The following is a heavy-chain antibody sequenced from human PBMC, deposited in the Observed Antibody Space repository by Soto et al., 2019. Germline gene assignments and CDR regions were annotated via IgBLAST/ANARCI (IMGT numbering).Heavy chain of an antibody. Sequence: ASVKVSCKASGYRYTSYGISWVRQAPGQGLEWMGWISAYNGNTNYAQKLQGRVTMTTDTSTSTAYMELRSLRSDDTAVYYCARHPRSGWYFDYWGQGTLVTVSS. D-gene: IGHD6-19*01. CDR3: ARHPRSGWYFDY. CDR1: GYRYTSYG. CDR2: ISAYNGNT. V-gene: IGHV1-18*01. J-gene: IGHJ4*02.